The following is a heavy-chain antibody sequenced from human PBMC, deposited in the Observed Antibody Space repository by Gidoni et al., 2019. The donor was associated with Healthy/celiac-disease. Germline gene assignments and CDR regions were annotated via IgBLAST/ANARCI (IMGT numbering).Heavy chain of an antibody. J-gene: IGHJ3*02. CDR2: IYHSGST. D-gene: IGHD3-22*01. CDR1: GYSISSGYY. V-gene: IGHV4-38-2*01. CDR3: ARKTEDTMIEEGGAFDI. Sequence: QVQLQESGPGLVKPSETLSLTCAVSGYSISSGYYWGWIRQPPGKGLEWIGSIYHSGSTYYNPSLKSRVTISVDTSKNQFSLKLSSVTAADTAVYYCARKTEDTMIEEGGAFDIWGQGTMVTVSS.